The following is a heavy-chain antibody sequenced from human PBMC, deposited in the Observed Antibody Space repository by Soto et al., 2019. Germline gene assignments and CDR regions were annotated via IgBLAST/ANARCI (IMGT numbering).Heavy chain of an antibody. CDR3: GGGGGTRAGLDY. CDR1: GYSFTTYY. D-gene: IGHD2-8*01. Sequence: QVQLVQSGTEVKKPGASVTVSCRTSGYSFTTYYVSWVRQAPGQGLEWLGWINTYNGITNYAQGLQGRVSLTTDTATRTGQLGLRSLRSDGTAGDYCGGGGGTRAGLDYRGQGTLVTVSS. CDR2: INTYNGIT. J-gene: IGHJ4*02. V-gene: IGHV1-18*01.